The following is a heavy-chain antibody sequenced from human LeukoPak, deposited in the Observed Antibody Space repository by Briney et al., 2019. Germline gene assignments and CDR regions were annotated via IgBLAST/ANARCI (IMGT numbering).Heavy chain of an antibody. Sequence: SETLSLTCTVSGGSISSYYWSWIRQPAGKGLEWIGRIYTSGSTNYNPSLKSRVTMSVDTSKNQFSLKLSSVTAADTAVYYCARERMGQWLAYDAFDIWGQGTMVTVSS. CDR1: GGSISSYY. CDR3: ARERMGQWLAYDAFDI. V-gene: IGHV4-4*07. D-gene: IGHD6-19*01. CDR2: IYTSGST. J-gene: IGHJ3*02.